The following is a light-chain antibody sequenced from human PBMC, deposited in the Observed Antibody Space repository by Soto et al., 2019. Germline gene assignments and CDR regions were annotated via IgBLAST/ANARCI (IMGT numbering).Light chain of an antibody. CDR3: QQYRNWPRT. CDR2: GAS. Sequence: EIVLTQSPATLSVSPGDRVTLSCRASQRVDINLAWYQQRPGQAPRLLVYGASTKATDMPGRFSGRGSGTEFTLTINNLQSEDFAVYYCQQYRNWPRTFGQGTKVEIK. CDR1: QRVDIN. V-gene: IGKV3-15*01. J-gene: IGKJ1*01.